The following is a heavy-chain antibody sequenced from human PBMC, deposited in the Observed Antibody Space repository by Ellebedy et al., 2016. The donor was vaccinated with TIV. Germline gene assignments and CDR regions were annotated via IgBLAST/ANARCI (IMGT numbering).Heavy chain of an antibody. CDR3: SKYLWRAMDV. CDR2: INPDGSGG. V-gene: IGHV3-7*03. Sequence: PGGSLRLSCAASGFAFSTCWMTWVRQVPGKGLEWVAHINPDGSGGDYVESVKSRFTISRENAKNSLFLQMHSLRAEDTAVYYCSKYLWRAMDVWGQGATVTVTS. CDR1: GFAFSTCW. D-gene: IGHD3-3*01. J-gene: IGHJ6*02.